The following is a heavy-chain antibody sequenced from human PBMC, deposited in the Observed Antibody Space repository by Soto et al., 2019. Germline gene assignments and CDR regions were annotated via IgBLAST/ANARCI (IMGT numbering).Heavy chain of an antibody. CDR3: AREGFYAMDV. CDR1: GFTFSSYE. CDR2: ISSSGETV. V-gene: IGHV3-48*03. Sequence: GRSLRLSCEVSGFTFSSYEMYWVRQAPGQGLEWVAYISSSGETVYYAGSVQGRFTISRDNAKNSLYLQMSSLGAEDTAVYYCAREGFYAMDVWGQGTTVSVCS. J-gene: IGHJ6*02. D-gene: IGHD2-2*01.